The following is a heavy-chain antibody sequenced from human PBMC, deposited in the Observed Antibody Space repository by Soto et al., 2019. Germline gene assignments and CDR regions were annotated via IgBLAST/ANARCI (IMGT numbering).Heavy chain of an antibody. V-gene: IGHV1-8*01. CDR3: AAEVSAVLMVYAPEGAFDI. J-gene: IGHJ3*02. CDR1: GYTFTSYD. D-gene: IGHD2-8*01. CDR2: MNPNSGNT. Sequence: ASVKVSCKASGYTFTSYDINWVRQATGQGLEWMGWMNPNSGNTGYAQKLQGRVTITRNTSISTAYMEMSSLRSEDTAVYYFAAEVSAVLMVYAPEGAFDIWGQGTMVTVSS.